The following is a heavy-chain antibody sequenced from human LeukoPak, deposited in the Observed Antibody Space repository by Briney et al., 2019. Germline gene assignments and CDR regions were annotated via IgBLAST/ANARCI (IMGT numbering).Heavy chain of an antibody. CDR2: ISAYDGNT. CDR3: ARDSSSWYGGWFDP. Sequence: GASVKVSCKASGYTFTSYGISWVRQAPGQGLEWMGWISAYDGNTNYAQKLQGRVTMTTDTSTSTAYMELRSLRSDDTAVYYCARDSSSWYGGWFDPWGQGTLVTVSS. J-gene: IGHJ5*02. V-gene: IGHV1-18*01. CDR1: GYTFTSYG. D-gene: IGHD6-13*01.